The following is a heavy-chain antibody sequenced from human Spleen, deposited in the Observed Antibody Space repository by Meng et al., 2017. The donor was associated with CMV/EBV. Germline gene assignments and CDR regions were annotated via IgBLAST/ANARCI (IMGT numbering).Heavy chain of an antibody. CDR3: AGDALVPDPIYDYYGLDV. D-gene: IGHD3-16*01. J-gene: IGHJ6*02. Sequence: GSLRLSCSVSGASVSSSTYYWGWIRQPPGRGLEWIGHIYHGRITSFNPSLKSRVTISVDTSTNQFSLRLNSVTAADTAVYYCAGDALVPDPIYDYYGLDVWGQGTTVTVSS. CDR2: IYHGRIT. CDR1: GASVSSSTYY. V-gene: IGHV4-39*07.